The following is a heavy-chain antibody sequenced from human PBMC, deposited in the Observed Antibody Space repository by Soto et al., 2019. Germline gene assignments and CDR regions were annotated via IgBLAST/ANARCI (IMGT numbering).Heavy chain of an antibody. Sequence: ASVKVSCKASGYTFTSYAMHWVRQAPGQRLEWMGWINAGNGNTKYSQKFQGRVTITRDTSASTAYMELSSLRSEDTAVYYCARDFGYSSSWYERFDPWGQGTLVTVSS. CDR2: INAGNGNT. J-gene: IGHJ5*02. CDR1: GYTFTSYA. V-gene: IGHV1-3*01. CDR3: ARDFGYSSSWYERFDP. D-gene: IGHD6-13*01.